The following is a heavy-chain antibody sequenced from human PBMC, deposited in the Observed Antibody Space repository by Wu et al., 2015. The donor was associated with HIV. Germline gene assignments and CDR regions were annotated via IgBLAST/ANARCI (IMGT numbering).Heavy chain of an antibody. D-gene: IGHD4/OR15-4a*01. CDR3: AKLADYFNSENGALEIWGQGTLLTVSSGWTFCHCDYYYYYGMDV. CDR2: INPTSGNT. V-gene: IGHV1-2*02. Sequence: QVQLVQSGAEMMKPGATLKVSCKTSGYSFTKFYIHWVRQAPGQGLEWMGWINPTSGNTKSAQKFQGRVSMTSDTSINTAYMALSKLRSDDAAIYYCAKLADYFNSENGALEIWGQGTLLTVSSGWTFCHCDYYYYYGMDVWGQGTTVTVSS. J-gene: IGHJ6*02. CDR1: GYSFTKFY.